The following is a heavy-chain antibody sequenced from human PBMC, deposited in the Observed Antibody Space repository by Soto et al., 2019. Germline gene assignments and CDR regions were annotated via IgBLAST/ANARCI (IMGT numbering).Heavy chain of an antibody. J-gene: IGHJ4*02. Sequence: QVQLQESGPGLVKPSETLSLTCTVSGASISGHYWGWIRQPPGKGLEYIGYIHSSGSSNYNPSLKSRFTRSVDTSTDQFSLRLNSVTAADTAVYYCARHSNTGTYPLDYWGQGTLVTVSS. D-gene: IGHD3-10*01. CDR2: IHSSGSS. V-gene: IGHV4-59*08. CDR1: GASISGHY. CDR3: ARHSNTGTYPLDY.